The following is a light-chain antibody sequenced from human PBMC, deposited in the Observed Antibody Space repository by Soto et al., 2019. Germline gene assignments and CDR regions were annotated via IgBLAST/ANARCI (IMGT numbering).Light chain of an antibody. Sequence: QSALTQPASVSGSPGQSITISCTGTNSDIGTYIYVSWYQQYPGKAPKLLIYDVSNRPSGVSNRFSGSKSGNTASLTISGLQAEDEADYYCSSYTASRTKFGGGTQLTVL. CDR1: NSDIGTYIY. V-gene: IGLV2-14*01. CDR2: DVS. J-gene: IGLJ2*01. CDR3: SSYTASRTK.